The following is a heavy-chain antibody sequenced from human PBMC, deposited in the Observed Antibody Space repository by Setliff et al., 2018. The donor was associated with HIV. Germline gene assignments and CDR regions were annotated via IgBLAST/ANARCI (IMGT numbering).Heavy chain of an antibody. V-gene: IGHV4-34*12. CDR1: GGSFSGNH. J-gene: IGHJ4*02. CDR2: VLYNGGT. Sequence: SETLSLTCTIYGGSFSGNHWSWIRQSPGNGLEWIGEVLYNGGTRYNPSLENRVSMSVDTSKNQFSLKLLSVTAADTALYYCARQSADTAMGYFMSFDYWDQGALVTVSS. D-gene: IGHD5-18*01. CDR3: ARQSADTAMGYFMSFDY.